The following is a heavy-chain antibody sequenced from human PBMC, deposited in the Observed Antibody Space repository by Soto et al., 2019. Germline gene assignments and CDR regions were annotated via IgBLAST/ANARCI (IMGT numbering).Heavy chain of an antibody. D-gene: IGHD3-22*01. CDR3: AIRAIYYDSSGYFNY. Sequence: PGGSLRLSCAASGFTFSSYWMHWVRQAPGKGLVWVSRINSDGSSTSYADSVKGRFTISRDNAKNTLYLQMNSLRAEDTAVYYCAIRAIYYDSSGYFNYWAQETLVTVS. CDR2: INSDGSST. CDR1: GFTFSSYW. J-gene: IGHJ4*02. V-gene: IGHV3-74*01.